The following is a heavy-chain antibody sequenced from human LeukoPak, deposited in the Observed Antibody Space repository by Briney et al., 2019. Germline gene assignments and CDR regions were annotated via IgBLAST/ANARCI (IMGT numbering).Heavy chain of an antibody. Sequence: GGSLRLSCAASGFSFNIYWMHWVRQAPGKGLVWVSRISIDGSSTSYADSVKGRFTISRDNAKNTLYLQMNSLRAEDAAVYYCATDTISSPLSPLDYWGQGALVTVSS. D-gene: IGHD6-6*01. CDR2: ISIDGSST. J-gene: IGHJ4*02. CDR1: GFSFNIYW. CDR3: ATDTISSPLSPLDY. V-gene: IGHV3-74*01.